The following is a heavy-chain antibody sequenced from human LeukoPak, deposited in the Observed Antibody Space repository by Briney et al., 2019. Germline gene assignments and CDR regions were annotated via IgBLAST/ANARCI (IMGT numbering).Heavy chain of an antibody. J-gene: IGHJ5*02. D-gene: IGHD6-19*01. V-gene: IGHV4-39*01. CDR3: ARRHPAVAGHFDP. CDR2: IYYSGST. CDR1: AGCISSSSYY. Sequence: SEAGSLACTVTAGCISSSSYYWGWIRQPPGKGLEWIGSIYYSGSTYYNPSLKSRVTISVDTSKNQFSLKLSSVTAADTAVYYCARRHPAVAGHFDPWGQGTLVTVSS.